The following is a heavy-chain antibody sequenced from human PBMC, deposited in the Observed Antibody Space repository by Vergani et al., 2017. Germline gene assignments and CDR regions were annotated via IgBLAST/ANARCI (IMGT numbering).Heavy chain of an antibody. D-gene: IGHD2-2*01. J-gene: IGHJ4*02. V-gene: IGHV3-23*04. CDR3: AKALRYQKYYFDY. CDR2: ISGSGGST. Sequence: VQLVESGGGVVQPGRSLRLSCAASGFTFSSYAMSWVRQAPGKGLEWVSAISGSGGSTYYADSVKGRFTISRDNSKNTLYLQMNSLRAEDTAVYYCAKALRYQKYYFDYWGQGTLVTVSS. CDR1: GFTFSSYA.